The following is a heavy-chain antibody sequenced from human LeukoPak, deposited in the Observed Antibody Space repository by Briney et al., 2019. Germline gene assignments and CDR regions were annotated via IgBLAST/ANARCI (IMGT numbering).Heavy chain of an antibody. CDR3: ARGGYDYVWGSYRHYDAFDI. D-gene: IGHD3-16*02. J-gene: IGHJ3*02. CDR2: INHSGST. V-gene: IGHV4-34*01. CDR1: GGSFSGYY. Sequence: SETLSLTCAVYGGSFSGYYWSWVRQPPGKGVEWMGEINHSGSTNYNPSLTSRGTISVDTSNNQFSLKLSSVTAADTAVYYCARGGYDYVWGSYRHYDAFDIWGQGTMVTVSS.